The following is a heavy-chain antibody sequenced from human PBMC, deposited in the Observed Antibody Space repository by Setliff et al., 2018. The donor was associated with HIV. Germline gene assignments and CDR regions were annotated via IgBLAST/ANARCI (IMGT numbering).Heavy chain of an antibody. V-gene: IGHV4-59*01. CDR3: ARPHFGIAARWSGWFDH. CDR1: GGSISSYY. CDR2: IYYSGST. Sequence: SETLSLTCTVSGGSISSYYWSWIRQPPGKGLEWIGYIYYSGSTNYNPSLKIRVTISVDTSKNQFSRKLSSVTAADTAVYYCARPHFGIAARWSGWFDHWGQGTLVTVSS. D-gene: IGHD6-6*01. J-gene: IGHJ5*02.